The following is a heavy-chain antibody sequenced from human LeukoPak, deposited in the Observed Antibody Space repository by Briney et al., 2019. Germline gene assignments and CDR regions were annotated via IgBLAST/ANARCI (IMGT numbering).Heavy chain of an antibody. D-gene: IGHD1-14*01. CDR3: AKTRGTITDYYYYYMDV. J-gene: IGHJ6*03. CDR2: ISGSGGST. Sequence: GGSLRLSCAASGLTFSSYAMSWVRQAPGKGLEWVSAISGSGGSTYYADSVKGRFTISRDNSKNTLYLQMNSLRAEDTAVYYCAKTRGTITDYYYYYMDVWGKGTTVTVSS. CDR1: GLTFSSYA. V-gene: IGHV3-23*01.